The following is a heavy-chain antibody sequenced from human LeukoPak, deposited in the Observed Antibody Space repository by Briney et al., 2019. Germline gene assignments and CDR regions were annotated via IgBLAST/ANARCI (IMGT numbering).Heavy chain of an antibody. V-gene: IGHV4-59*08. Sequence: SETLSLTCVVSGGSISGYHWSWIRQPPGKGLEWVGYIYYKGITNYNPSLKSRVTISLDTSKNQFSLKLSSVTAADTAVYYCARLVAVTGTVDWFDPWGQGTVVTVSS. CDR3: ARLVAVTGTVDWFDP. J-gene: IGHJ5*02. D-gene: IGHD2-21*02. CDR2: IYYKGIT. CDR1: GGSISGYH.